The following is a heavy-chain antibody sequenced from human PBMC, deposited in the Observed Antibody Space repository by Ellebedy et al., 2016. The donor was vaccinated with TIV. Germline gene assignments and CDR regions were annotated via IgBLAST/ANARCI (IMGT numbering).Heavy chain of an antibody. CDR3: VRETVRWFDP. CDR1: SGDFSRYG. V-gene: IGHV1-69*13. J-gene: IGHJ5*02. CDR2: VIPIFGPV. Sequence: SVKVSCKSPSGDFSRYGFGWVRQAHGQGLEWMGGVIPIFGPVNYAQKFQGRITITADESTRTAYMELSSLRSDDTAVYYCVRETVRWFDPWGQGTLVTVSS. D-gene: IGHD4-17*01.